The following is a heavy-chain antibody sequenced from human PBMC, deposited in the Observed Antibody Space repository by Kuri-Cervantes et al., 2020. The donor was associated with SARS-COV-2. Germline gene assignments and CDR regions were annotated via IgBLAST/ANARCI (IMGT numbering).Heavy chain of an antibody. D-gene: IGHD2-2*01. V-gene: IGHV4-39*01. CDR3: ASGSAPAAIYYYYYMDV. CDR2: IYYSGST. Sequence: GSLRLSCTVSGGSISSSSYYWGWIRQPPGKGLEWIGSIYYSGSTYYNPSLKSRVTISVDTSKNQFSLKLSSVTAADTAVYYCASGSAPAAIYYYYYMDVWGKGTTVTVSS. J-gene: IGHJ6*03. CDR1: GGSISSSSYY.